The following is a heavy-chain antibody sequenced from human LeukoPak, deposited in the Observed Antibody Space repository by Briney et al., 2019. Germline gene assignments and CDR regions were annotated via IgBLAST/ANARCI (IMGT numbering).Heavy chain of an antibody. V-gene: IGHV3-21*01. CDR1: GFTFSSYG. D-gene: IGHD4-23*01. J-gene: IGHJ6*02. CDR2: ISPTSTYI. CDR3: ARHEPVVTLSSYYYGMDV. Sequence: GGSLRLSCAASGFTFSSYGMHWVRQAPGKGLEWVSVISPTSTYIYYADSVRGRFTISRDNAKNSLYLQMNSLRAEDMAVYYCARHEPVVTLSSYYYGMDVWGQGTTVTVSS.